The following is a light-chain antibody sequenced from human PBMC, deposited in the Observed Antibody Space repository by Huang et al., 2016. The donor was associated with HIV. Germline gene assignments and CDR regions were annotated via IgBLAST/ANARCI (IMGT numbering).Light chain of an antibody. Sequence: EVEMTQSPATLSVSPGERVTLSCRASQSISSSLAWFQHKPGQAPRLFIYGASTRATGIPARFSGSGSGTEFTLTINSLQSEDFAVYYCHQYSDRNTFGQGTKLEIK. CDR2: GAS. J-gene: IGKJ2*01. CDR3: HQYSDRNT. CDR1: QSISSS. V-gene: IGKV3-15*01.